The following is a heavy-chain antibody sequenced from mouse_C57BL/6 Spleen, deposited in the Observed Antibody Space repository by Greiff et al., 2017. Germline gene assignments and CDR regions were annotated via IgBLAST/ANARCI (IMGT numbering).Heavy chain of an antibody. CDR1: GFTFSDYY. J-gene: IGHJ4*01. V-gene: IGHV5-16*01. CDR3: ARGGGNRAMDY. D-gene: IGHD2-1*01. CDR2: INYDGSST. Sequence: DVQLVESEGGLVQPGSSMKLSCTASGFTFSDYYMAWVRQVPEKGLEWVANINYDGSSTYYLDSLKGRFIISRDNAKNILYLQMSSLKSEDTATYYCARGGGNRAMDYWGQGTSVTVSS.